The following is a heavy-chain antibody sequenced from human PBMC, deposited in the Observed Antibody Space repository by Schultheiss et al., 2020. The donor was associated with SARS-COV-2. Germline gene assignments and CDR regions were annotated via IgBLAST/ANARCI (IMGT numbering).Heavy chain of an antibody. J-gene: IGHJ6*03. D-gene: IGHD2-2*01. Sequence: GGSLRLSCAASGFTFSSYWMHWVRQAPGKGLEWVGRIKSKTDGGTTDYAAPVKGRFTISRDDSKNTLYLQMNSLKTEDTAVYYCTTGYCSSTSCSYYYYYYYMDVWGKGTAVTVSS. CDR3: TTGYCSSTSCSYYYYYYYMDV. V-gene: IGHV3-15*07. CDR1: GFTFSSYW. CDR2: IKSKTDGGTT.